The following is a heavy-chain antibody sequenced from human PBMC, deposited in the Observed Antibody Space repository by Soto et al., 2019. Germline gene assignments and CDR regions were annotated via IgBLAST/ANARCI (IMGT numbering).Heavy chain of an antibody. CDR3: ARQGRDRIVRYYHSGMDV. D-gene: IGHD2-15*01. CDR1: GYAMRSSNYS. V-gene: IGHV4-39*01. J-gene: IGHJ6*01. CDR2: AHDSGST. Sequence: PSETLSLPVSVSGYAMRSSNYSWVWIRQPPGKGLEWIGSAHDSGSTYYNPSLKSRVTISIDTSKNRISLKLSSVTGADTALYYCARQGRDRIVRYYHSGMDVWGPGTTVTSPQ.